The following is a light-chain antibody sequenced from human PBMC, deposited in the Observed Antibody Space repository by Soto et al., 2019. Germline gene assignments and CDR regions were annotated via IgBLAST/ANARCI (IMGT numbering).Light chain of an antibody. V-gene: IGLV2-14*01. CDR1: SSDVGAYNF. J-gene: IGLJ1*01. Sequence: QSALTQPASVSGSPGQSITISCTGTSSDVGAYNFVSWYQQHPDQAPKLILYDVGNRPPGVSNRFSGSKSGDSASLTISGLQAEDEADYYCSSYTTIKTYVFGTGTKVTVL. CDR3: SSYTTIKTYV. CDR2: DVG.